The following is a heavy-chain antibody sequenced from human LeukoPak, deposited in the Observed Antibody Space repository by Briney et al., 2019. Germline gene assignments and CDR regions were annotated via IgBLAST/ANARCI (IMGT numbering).Heavy chain of an antibody. CDR3: AKECLAYDAFDV. V-gene: IGHV3-7*03. CDR1: GFTFSDYW. Sequence: GGSLRLSCAASGFTFSDYWMSWVRQAPGKGLEWVANIKQDGSGKFYVDSVEGRFTISRDNAKNSLYLQMGSLRPEDTALYYCAKECLAYDAFDVWGQGTMVTVSS. J-gene: IGHJ3*01. CDR2: IKQDGSGK.